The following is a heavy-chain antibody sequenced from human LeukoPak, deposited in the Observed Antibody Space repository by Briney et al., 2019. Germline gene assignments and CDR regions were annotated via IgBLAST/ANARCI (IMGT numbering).Heavy chain of an antibody. Sequence: SETLSLTCIVSGGSINSHYWSWIRQPPGKGLEWIGAIHYTGTTKYNPSVKSRVTISIDTSKNQFSLELSSVTATDTAVYFCATNSVGTYDRPFDIWGQGTMVTVSS. J-gene: IGHJ3*02. CDR2: IHYTGTT. V-gene: IGHV4-59*08. D-gene: IGHD1-26*01. CDR1: GGSINSHY. CDR3: ATNSVGTYDRPFDI.